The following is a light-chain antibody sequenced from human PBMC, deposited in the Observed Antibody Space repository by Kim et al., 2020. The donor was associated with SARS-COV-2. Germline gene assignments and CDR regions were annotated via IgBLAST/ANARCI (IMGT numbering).Light chain of an antibody. CDR2: AVS. Sequence: QSALTPPRSVSGSPGQSVTISCTGTSSDVGGYDYVSWYQQHPGKAPKLIIYAVSKRPSGVPDRFPGSKSGNTASLTISGLQADDEADYYCCTYAGSYTLMFGGWTQLTVL. CDR1: SSDVGGYDY. V-gene: IGLV2-11*01. J-gene: IGLJ3*02. CDR3: CTYAGSYTLM.